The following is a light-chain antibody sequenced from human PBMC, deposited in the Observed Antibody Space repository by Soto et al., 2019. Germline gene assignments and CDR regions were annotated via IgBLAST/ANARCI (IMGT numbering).Light chain of an antibody. CDR3: QQYDKWPGT. V-gene: IGKV3-15*01. CDR1: QSIANN. CDR2: DAS. Sequence: EIVLTQSPATLSVSPGERATLSCRASQSIANNLAWYQQKPGQAPRLLIYDASTRATGLPASFSGSGSGTEFTLTISSLQSEDFAVYYCQQYDKWPGTFGQGTKVEFK. J-gene: IGKJ1*01.